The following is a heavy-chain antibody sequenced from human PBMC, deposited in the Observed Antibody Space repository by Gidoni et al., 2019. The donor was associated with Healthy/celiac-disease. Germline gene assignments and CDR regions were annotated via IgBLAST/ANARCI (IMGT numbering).Heavy chain of an antibody. Sequence: EVQLVESGGGLVKPGGSLRLSCAASGFTFSSYSMNWVRQAPGKGLEWVSSIRSSSSYIYYADSVKGRFTISRDNAKNSLYLQMNSLRAEDTAVYYCARSDYYDSSGEGMDVWGQGTTVTVSS. V-gene: IGHV3-21*01. CDR2: IRSSSSYI. D-gene: IGHD3-22*01. J-gene: IGHJ6*02. CDR1: GFTFSSYS. CDR3: ARSDYYDSSGEGMDV.